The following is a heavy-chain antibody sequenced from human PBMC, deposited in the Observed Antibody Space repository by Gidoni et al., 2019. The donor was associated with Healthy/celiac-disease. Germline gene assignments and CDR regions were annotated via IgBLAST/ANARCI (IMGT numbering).Heavy chain of an antibody. D-gene: IGHD6-19*01. V-gene: IGHV3-11*06. J-gene: IGHJ3*02. CDR1: GFTFSDYY. CDR2: SSSSSSYT. CDR3: AKRGIAVAGTGRDAFDI. Sequence: QVQLVESGGGLVKPGGSLRLSCAASGFTFSDYYMSWIRQAPGKGLEWVSYSSSSSSYTNYADSVKGRFTISRDNAKNSLYRQMNSLRAEDTAVYYCAKRGIAVAGTGRDAFDIWGQGTMVTVSS.